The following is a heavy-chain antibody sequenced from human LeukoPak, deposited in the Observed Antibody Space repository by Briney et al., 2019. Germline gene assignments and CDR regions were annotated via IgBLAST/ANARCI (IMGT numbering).Heavy chain of an antibody. D-gene: IGHD1-20*01. CDR2: INPNSGGT. V-gene: IGHV1-2*02. CDR3: ARSGRRGINWFDP. Sequence: ASVKVSCKASGYTFTGYYMHWVRQAPGQGLEWMGWINPNSGGTNYAQKFQGRVTMTRDTFISTAYMELSRLRSDDTAVYYCARSGRRGINWFDPWGQGTLVTVSS. J-gene: IGHJ5*02. CDR1: GYTFTGYY.